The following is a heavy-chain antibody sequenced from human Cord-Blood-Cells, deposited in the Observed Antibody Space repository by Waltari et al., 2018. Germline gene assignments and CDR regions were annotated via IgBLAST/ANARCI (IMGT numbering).Heavy chain of an antibody. CDR1: GYSFTSYW. CDR2: IYPGDSDT. D-gene: IGHD3-10*01. J-gene: IGHJ3*02. CDR3: ARIAPNYYGSGSYYRNAFDI. Sequence: EVQLVQSGAEVKKPGESLKISCKGSGYSFTSYWIGWGRQMPGKGLEWMGIIYPGDSDTRYSPSFQGQVTISADKSISTAYLQWSSLKASDTAMYYCARIAPNYYGSGSYYRNAFDIWGQGTMVTVSS. V-gene: IGHV5-51*03.